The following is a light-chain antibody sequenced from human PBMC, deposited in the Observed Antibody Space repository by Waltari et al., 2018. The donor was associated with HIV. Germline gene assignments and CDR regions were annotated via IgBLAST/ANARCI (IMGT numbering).Light chain of an antibody. V-gene: IGLV1-40*01. J-gene: IGLJ2*01. Sequence: QSLLTQPPSVSGAPGQRVTISCTGSSSNIGAGFDVHWYQQLPGTVPKLLIYGNSNRPSGVPHRFSGSKSGTSASLAITGLQAEDEVDYYCQSYDRSLSGYVVFGGGTK. CDR1: SSNIGAGFD. CDR2: GNS. CDR3: QSYDRSLSGYVV.